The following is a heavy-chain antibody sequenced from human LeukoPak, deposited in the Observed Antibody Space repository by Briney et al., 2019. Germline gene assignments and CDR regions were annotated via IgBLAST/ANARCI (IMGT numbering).Heavy chain of an antibody. J-gene: IGHJ4*02. CDR1: GFTFSSYG. CDR2: IRYDGSNK. Sequence: GGSLRLSCAASGFTFSSYGMHWVRQAPGKGLEWVAFIRYDGSNKYYADSVKGRFTISRDNSKNTLYLQMNGLRAEDTAVYYCAKDQVDTAMALFYFDYWGQGTLVTVSS. CDR3: AKDQVDTAMALFYFDY. V-gene: IGHV3-30*02. D-gene: IGHD5-18*01.